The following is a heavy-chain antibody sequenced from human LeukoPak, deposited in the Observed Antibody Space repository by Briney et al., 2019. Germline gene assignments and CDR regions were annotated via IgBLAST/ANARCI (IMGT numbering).Heavy chain of an antibody. D-gene: IGHD3-3*01. J-gene: IGHJ4*02. CDR2: ISYDGSNK. CDR1: GFTFSSYA. V-gene: IGHV3-30-3*01. CDR3: LLFGVVDDY. Sequence: PGGSLRLSCAASGFTFSSYAMHWVRQAPGKGLEWVAVISYDGSNKYYADSVKGRFTIFRDNSKNTLYLQMNSLKTEDTAVYYCLLFGVVDDYWGQGTLVTVSS.